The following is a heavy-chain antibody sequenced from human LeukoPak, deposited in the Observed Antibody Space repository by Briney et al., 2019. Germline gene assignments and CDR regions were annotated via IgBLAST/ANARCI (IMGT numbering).Heavy chain of an antibody. CDR1: GFTFSSYW. V-gene: IGHV3-7*01. CDR2: IKQDGSEK. J-gene: IGHJ4*02. Sequence: GGSLRLSCAASGFTFSSYWMSWVRQAPGKGLEWVANIKQDGSEKYYVDSVKGRFTISRDNAKSSLYLQMNSLRAEDTAVYYCARIAANPDRAIDYWGQGTLVTVSS. CDR3: ARIAANPDRAIDY. D-gene: IGHD6-25*01.